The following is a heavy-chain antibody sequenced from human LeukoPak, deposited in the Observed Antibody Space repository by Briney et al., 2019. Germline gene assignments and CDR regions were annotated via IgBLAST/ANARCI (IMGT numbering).Heavy chain of an antibody. J-gene: IGHJ4*02. D-gene: IGHD4-23*01. Sequence: GASVKVSCKASGGTFSSYAISWVRQAPGQGLEWMGGIIPIFGTANYAQKFQGRVTITADESTSTAYMELSSLRSEDTAVYYCARETTVVTQSFFDYWGQGTLVTVSS. CDR1: GGTFSSYA. CDR2: IIPIFGTA. V-gene: IGHV1-69*01. CDR3: ARETTVVTQSFFDY.